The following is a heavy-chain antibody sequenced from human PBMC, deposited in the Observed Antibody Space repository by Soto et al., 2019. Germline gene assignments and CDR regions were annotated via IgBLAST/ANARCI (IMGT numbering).Heavy chain of an antibody. CDR1: GGSISSYY. J-gene: IGHJ6*02. V-gene: IGHV4-59*01. CDR3: AIYRSGLGMAV. Sequence: SETLSLTCTVSGGSISSYYWSWIRQPPGKGLEWIGYIYYSGSTNYNPSLKSRVTISVDTSKNQFSLKLSSVTAADTAVYYCAIYRSGLGMAVWGQGTAVTVSS. CDR2: IYYSGST. D-gene: IGHD3-10*01.